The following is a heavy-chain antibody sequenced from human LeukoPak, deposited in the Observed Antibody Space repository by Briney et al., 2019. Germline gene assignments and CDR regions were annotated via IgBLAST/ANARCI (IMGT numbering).Heavy chain of an antibody. CDR1: GGSINGYF. J-gene: IGHJ4*02. Sequence: SETLSLTCTVSGGSINGYFCSWIRQSPGKGLEWIGYIYYSGSTNYNPSLKSRVTISLDTSKKQFSLNLTSVTAADTAVYYCARHVTVHYSSFDYWGQGTLVTVSS. CDR3: ARHVTVHYSSFDY. CDR2: IYYSGST. D-gene: IGHD2-15*01. V-gene: IGHV4-59*08.